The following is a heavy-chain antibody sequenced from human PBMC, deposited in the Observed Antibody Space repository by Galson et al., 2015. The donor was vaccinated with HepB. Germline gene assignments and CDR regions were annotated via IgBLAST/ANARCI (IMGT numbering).Heavy chain of an antibody. D-gene: IGHD1-26*01. Sequence: QSGAEVKKPGESLKISCKGSGYSFTSYWIGWVRQMPGKGLEWMGKIDPSDSYSNYSPSFQGHVTISADKSISTAYVQWSSLKASDTAMYYCARHVKGAAVYSRTLGLDVWGQGTTVTVSS. J-gene: IGHJ6*02. V-gene: IGHV5-10-1*01. CDR2: IDPSDSYS. CDR3: ARHVKGAAVYSRTLGLDV. CDR1: GYSFTSYW.